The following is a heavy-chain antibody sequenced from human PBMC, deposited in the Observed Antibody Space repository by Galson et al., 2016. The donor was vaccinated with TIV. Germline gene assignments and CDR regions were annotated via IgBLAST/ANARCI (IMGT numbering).Heavy chain of an antibody. J-gene: IGHJ4*02. CDR3: AQAFYSDSSAYYFHF. Sequence: SVKVSCKASGYMFIAYYIHWVRQAPGHGLEWMGRINPNSGGSNSAQKFQGRVTMTRDTSISTADMELSGLTSDDTAVYYCAQAFYSDSSAYYFHFWGQGTLVSVSS. V-gene: IGHV1-2*06. CDR1: GYMFIAYY. D-gene: IGHD3-22*01. CDR2: INPNSGGS.